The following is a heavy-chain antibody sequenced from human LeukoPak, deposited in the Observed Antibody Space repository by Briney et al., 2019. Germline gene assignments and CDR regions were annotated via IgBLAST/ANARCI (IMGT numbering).Heavy chain of an antibody. D-gene: IGHD2-21*02. V-gene: IGHV4-34*01. J-gene: IGHJ4*02. CDR2: INHSGST. CDR3: AREGDIVVVTAIPEAYFDY. Sequence: SETLSLTCAVYGGSFSGYYWSWIRQPPGKGLEWIGEINHSGSTNYNPSLKSRVTISVDTSKNQFSLKLSSVTAADTAVYYCAREGDIVVVTAIPEAYFDYWGQGTLVTVSS. CDR1: GGSFSGYY.